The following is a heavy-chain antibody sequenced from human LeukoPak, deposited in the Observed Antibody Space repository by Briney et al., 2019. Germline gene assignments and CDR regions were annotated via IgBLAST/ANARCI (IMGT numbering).Heavy chain of an antibody. Sequence: PGGSLRLSCAASGFTFSSYWMHWVRQAPGKGLVWVSRISSGGINTTYADSVKGRFTISRDNAKNTLYLQMTSLRAEDTAVYYCARAKIIGAIAFDIWAKGTMFPV. D-gene: IGHD3-16*01. CDR1: GFTFSSYW. V-gene: IGHV3-74*01. CDR2: ISSGGINT. CDR3: ARAKIIGAIAFDI. J-gene: IGHJ3*02.